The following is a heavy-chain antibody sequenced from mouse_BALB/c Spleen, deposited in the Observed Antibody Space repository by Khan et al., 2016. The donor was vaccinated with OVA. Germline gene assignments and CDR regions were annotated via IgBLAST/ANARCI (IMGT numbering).Heavy chain of an antibody. D-gene: IGHD2-4*01. CDR2: IWSAGST. CDR3: ARRGYDYGRGALFAY. V-gene: IGHV2-2*02. Sequence: VQLQESGPGLVQPSQSLSITCTVSGFSLPNYSVHWVRQSPGKGLEWLGVIWSAGSTDYNEAFISRLTISKDNSRSQVFFKMNNLQPNDTAIYXGARRGYDYGRGALFAYWGQGTLVTVSA. CDR1: GFSLPNYS. J-gene: IGHJ3*01.